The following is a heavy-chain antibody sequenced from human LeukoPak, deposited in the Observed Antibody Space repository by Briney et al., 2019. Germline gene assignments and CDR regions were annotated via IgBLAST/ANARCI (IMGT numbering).Heavy chain of an antibody. CDR3: ARVRNTLELKG. CDR2: ISWDGGST. V-gene: IGHV3-43*01. CDR1: GFPFEDYT. J-gene: IGHJ4*02. D-gene: IGHD1-7*01. Sequence: PGGSLRLSVAASGFPFEDYTMHWFRKAPGKGWKGVSLISWDGGSTYYADSVKGRFTISRDNAKNSLYLQMNSLRSDDTAVYYCARVRNTLELKGWGQGTLVTVSS.